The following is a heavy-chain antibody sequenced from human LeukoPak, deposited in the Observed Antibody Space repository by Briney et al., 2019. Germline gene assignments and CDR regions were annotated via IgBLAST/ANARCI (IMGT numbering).Heavy chain of an antibody. CDR2: ISSSGSTI. V-gene: IGHV3-11*01. D-gene: IGHD7-27*01. CDR3: AKEFRVRGKLGYFDY. CDR1: GFTFSDYY. Sequence: PGGSLRLSCAASGFTFSDYYMSWIRQAPGKGLEWVSYISSSGSTIYYADSVKGRFTISRDNSKNTLYLQMNSLRAEDTAVYYCAKEFRVRGKLGYFDYWGQGTLVTVSS. J-gene: IGHJ4*02.